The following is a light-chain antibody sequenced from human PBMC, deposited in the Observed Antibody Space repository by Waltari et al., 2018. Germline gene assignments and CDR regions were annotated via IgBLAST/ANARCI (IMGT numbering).Light chain of an antibody. J-gene: IGKJ4*01. CDR2: LGS. V-gene: IGKV2-28*01. CDR3: MQALQTPLT. CDR1: QSLLHRNGYNY. Sequence: DIVMTQSTLSLHVTPGEPASIPCRSSQSLLHRNGYNYLDWYLQKSGQSPQLLMYLGSSRASGVPDRFSGSGSGTDFTLKISRVEAEDVGVYYCMQALQTPLTFGGGTKVEIK.